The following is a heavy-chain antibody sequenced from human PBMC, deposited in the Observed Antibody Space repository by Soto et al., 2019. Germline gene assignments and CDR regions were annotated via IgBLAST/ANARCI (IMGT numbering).Heavy chain of an antibody. CDR3: ARGTGSSRYYSYYGMDV. J-gene: IGHJ6*02. CDR1: GYSFTSYW. V-gene: IGHV5-51*01. CDR2: IYPGDSDT. Sequence: PGESLKISCKGSGYSFTSYWIGWVRQMPGKGLEWMGIIYPGDSDTRYSPSFQGQVTISADKSISTAYLQWSSLKASDTAMYYCARGTGSSRYYSYYGMDVWGQGTTVTVYS. D-gene: IGHD3-9*01.